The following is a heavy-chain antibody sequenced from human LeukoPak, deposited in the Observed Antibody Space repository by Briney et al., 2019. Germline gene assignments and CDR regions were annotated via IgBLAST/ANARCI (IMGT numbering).Heavy chain of an antibody. CDR3: ARDPAPFSGSSQIGY. CDR1: RFTFSDYY. V-gene: IGHV3-11*01. D-gene: IGHD1-26*01. CDR2: ISSGGSTV. J-gene: IGHJ4*02. Sequence: GGSLRLSCAASRFTFSDYYMNWIRQAPGKGLEWVSYISSGGSTVYYADSVKGRFTNSRDNAKKSLYLKMNSLRAEDTAVYYCARDPAPFSGSSQIGYWGQGTLVAVSS.